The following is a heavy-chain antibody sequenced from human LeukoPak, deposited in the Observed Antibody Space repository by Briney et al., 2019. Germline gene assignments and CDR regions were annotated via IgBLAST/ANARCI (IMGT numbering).Heavy chain of an antibody. CDR3: ARGPYRRSSLLGMDV. CDR2: IYYSGST. V-gene: IGHV4-59*01. Sequence: SETLSLTCTVSGGSISSYYWSWIRQPPGKGLEWIGYIYYSGSTNYNPSLKSRVTISVDTSKNQFSLKLSSVTAADTAVYYCARGPYRRSSLLGMDVWGKGATVTVSS. J-gene: IGHJ6*01. CDR1: GGSISSYY. D-gene: IGHD6-6*01.